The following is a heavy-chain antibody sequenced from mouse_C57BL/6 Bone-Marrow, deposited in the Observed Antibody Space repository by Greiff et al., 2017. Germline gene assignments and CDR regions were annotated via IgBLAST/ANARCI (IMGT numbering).Heavy chain of an antibody. J-gene: IGHJ4*01. CDR3: ARRPNYYGSSYLYAMDY. CDR1: GYTFTSYW. CDR2: IYPGSGST. Sequence: QVQLQQPGAELVKPGASLKMSCKASGYTFTSYWITWVKQRPGQGLEWIGDIYPGSGSTNYNEKFKSKATLTVDTSSSTAYMQLSSLTSEDSAVYYCARRPNYYGSSYLYAMDYWGQGTSVTVSS. V-gene: IGHV1-55*01. D-gene: IGHD1-1*01.